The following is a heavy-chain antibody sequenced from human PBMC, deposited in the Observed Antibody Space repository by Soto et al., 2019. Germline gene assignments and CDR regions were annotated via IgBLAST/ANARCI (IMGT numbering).Heavy chain of an antibody. J-gene: IGHJ4*02. D-gene: IGHD3-22*01. V-gene: IGHV1-69*13. CDR2: IIPIFGTA. CDR1: GGTFSSYA. Sequence: GASVKVSCKASGGTFSSYAISWVRQAPGQGLEWMGGIIPIFGTANYAQKFQGRVTITADESTSTAYMELSSLRSEDTAVYYCARAPDPYYYDSSGYYRRFDYWGQGTLVTVSS. CDR3: ARAPDPYYYDSSGYYRRFDY.